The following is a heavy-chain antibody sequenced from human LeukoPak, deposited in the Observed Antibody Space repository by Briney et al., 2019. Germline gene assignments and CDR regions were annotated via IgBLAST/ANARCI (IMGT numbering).Heavy chain of an antibody. CDR3: ARGVGLTGFDY. V-gene: IGHV6-1*01. CDR1: GYSVSSNSVA. D-gene: IGHD7-27*01. CDR2: TYYRSKWYN. J-gene: IGHJ4*02. Sequence: SQTLSLTCAISGYSVSSNSVAWNWMRQSPSRGRVWLGRTYYRSKWYNDYAVSVKSRITINPDTAKNQFSLQLNSVTPEDTAVYYCARGVGLTGFDYWGQGILVTVSS.